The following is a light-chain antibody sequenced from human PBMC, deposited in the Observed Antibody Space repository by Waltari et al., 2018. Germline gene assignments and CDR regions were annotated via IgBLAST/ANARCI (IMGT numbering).Light chain of an antibody. J-gene: IGKJ1*01. CDR1: QSFSSSY. Sequence: EIVLTQSPGTLSLSPGERATLPCRASQSFSSSYLAWYQQKPGQAPRLLIYSASSRATGIPDRFSGSGSGTDFTLSISRLEPEDFAVYYCQQYGSSPPWTFGQGTKVEI. CDR3: QQYGSSPPWT. CDR2: SAS. V-gene: IGKV3-20*01.